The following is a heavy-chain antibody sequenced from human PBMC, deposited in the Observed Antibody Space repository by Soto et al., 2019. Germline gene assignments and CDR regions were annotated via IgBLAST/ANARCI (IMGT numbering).Heavy chain of an antibody. CDR3: ARGDYDFWSPGNSYVMDV. Sequence: GGSLRLSCAASGFTFSSYDMHWVRQATGKGLEWVSAIGTASDTYYPGSVKGRFTISRENAKNSLYLQMNSLRAEDTAVYYCARGDYDFWSPGNSYVMDVCGQGTTVTGSS. CDR2: IGTASDT. D-gene: IGHD3-3*01. V-gene: IGHV3-13*01. CDR1: GFTFSSYD. J-gene: IGHJ6*01.